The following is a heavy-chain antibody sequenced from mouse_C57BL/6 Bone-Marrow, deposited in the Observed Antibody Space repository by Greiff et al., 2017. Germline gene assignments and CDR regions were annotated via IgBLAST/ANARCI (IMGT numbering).Heavy chain of an antibody. Sequence: QVQLQQPGAELVRPGTSVKLSCKASGYTFPSYWMHWVKQRPGQGLEWIGVIDPSDSYTNYNQKFKGKATLTVDTSSSTAYMQLSSLTSEDSAVYYCARFYYGSSMFAYWGQGTLVTVSA. V-gene: IGHV1-59*01. CDR2: IDPSDSYT. CDR1: GYTFPSYW. CDR3: ARFYYGSSMFAY. J-gene: IGHJ3*01. D-gene: IGHD1-1*01.